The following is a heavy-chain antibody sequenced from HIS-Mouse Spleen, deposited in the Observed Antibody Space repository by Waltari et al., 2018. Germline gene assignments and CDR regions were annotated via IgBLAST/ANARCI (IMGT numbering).Heavy chain of an antibody. CDR2: IYHSGST. V-gene: IGHV4-38-2*02. Sequence: PGLVQPSETLSLTCPVPGSSIRRGYYWGWIRQPPGKGLEWIGSIYHSGSTYYNPSLKSRVTISVDTSKNQFSLKLSSVTAADTAVYYCARVKTWGQGTLVTVSS. CDR1: GSSIRRGYY. CDR3: ARVKT. J-gene: IGHJ5*02.